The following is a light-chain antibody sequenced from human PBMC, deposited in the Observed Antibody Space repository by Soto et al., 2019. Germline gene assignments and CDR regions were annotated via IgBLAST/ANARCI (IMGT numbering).Light chain of an antibody. J-gene: IGKJ5*01. V-gene: IGKV1-39*01. CDR1: QTVRTY. CDR2: AAS. CDR3: QQTYSTPIT. Sequence: IQLTQSPSSLSASVGDRVTIRCRASQTVRTYLNWYQQKPGKDPILLIYAASSLPSAVPPRFTGAGSETDFTLTISSLQPEDFGTYYCQQTYSTPITFGQGTRLEI.